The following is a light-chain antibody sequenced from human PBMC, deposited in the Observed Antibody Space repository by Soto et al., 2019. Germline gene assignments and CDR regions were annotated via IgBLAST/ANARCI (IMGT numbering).Light chain of an antibody. J-gene: IGLJ2*01. Sequence: QSVVTQPPSASGTPGQRVTMACFGSSSNIGSNYVYWYQQFPGTAPKLLIYNNNQRPSGVPDRFSGSKSGTSASLAISGLRSEDEADYYCATWDDSLSGVVFGGGTKLTVL. CDR2: NNN. V-gene: IGLV1-47*02. CDR3: ATWDDSLSGVV. CDR1: SSNIGSNY.